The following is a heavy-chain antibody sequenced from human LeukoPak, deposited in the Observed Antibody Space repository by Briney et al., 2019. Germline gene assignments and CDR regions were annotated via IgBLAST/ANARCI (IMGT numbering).Heavy chain of an antibody. CDR1: GFTFSSYA. J-gene: IGHJ4*02. Sequence: PGGSLRLSCAASGFTFSSYAMHWVRQAPGKGLEWVAVISYDGSNKYYADSVKGRFTISRDNSKNTLYLQMNSLRAEDTAVYYCARKGGYSSSFTNYWGQGTLVTVSS. CDR2: ISYDGSNK. CDR3: ARKGGYSSSFTNY. V-gene: IGHV3-30*01. D-gene: IGHD6-6*01.